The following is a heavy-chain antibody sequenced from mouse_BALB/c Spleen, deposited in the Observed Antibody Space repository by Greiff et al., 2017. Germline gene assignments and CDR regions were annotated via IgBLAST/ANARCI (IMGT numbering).Heavy chain of an antibody. CDR3: TRWGTLTTVVVSDAMDY. D-gene: IGHD1-1*01. J-gene: IGHJ4*01. V-gene: IGHV1-5*01. Sequence: VQLKESGTVLARPGASVKMSCKASGYTFTSYWMHWVKQRPGQGLEWIGAIYPGNSDTSYNQKFKGKAKLTAVTSTSTAYMELSSLTNEDSAVYYCTRWGTLTTVVVSDAMDYWGQGTSVTVSS. CDR2: IYPGNSDT. CDR1: GYTFTSYW.